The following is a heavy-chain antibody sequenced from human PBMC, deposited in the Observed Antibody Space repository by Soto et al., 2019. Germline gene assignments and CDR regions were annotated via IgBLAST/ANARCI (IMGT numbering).Heavy chain of an antibody. Sequence: QVQLVQSGAEVKKPGASVKVSCKASGYTFTSYDINWVRQATGQGLEWMGWMNPNSANTGYAQKFQGRLTMTRNTTITTHYIELSSVSREETAVYYCAREGVRGMEVWGQGTTVSVSS. J-gene: IGHJ6*01. D-gene: IGHD3-16*01. CDR1: GYTFTSYD. CDR2: MNPNSANT. CDR3: AREGVRGMEV. V-gene: IGHV1-8*01.